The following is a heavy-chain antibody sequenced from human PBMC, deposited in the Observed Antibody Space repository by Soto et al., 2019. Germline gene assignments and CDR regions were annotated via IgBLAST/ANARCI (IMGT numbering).Heavy chain of an antibody. J-gene: IGHJ1*01. D-gene: IGHD3-10*01. CDR1: GFNFGDYW. V-gene: IGHV3-7*05. CDR3: ARGVAGTSGPADY. CDR2: INQDGREK. Sequence: EVQLVESGGGLVQPGGSLRLSCAVSGFNFGDYWINWVRQAPGKGLEWVANINQDGREKYFADSVKGRFTISRDNAKNSASLVLNSLGAQDTAVYYCARGVAGTSGPADYWGQGTRVTVSS.